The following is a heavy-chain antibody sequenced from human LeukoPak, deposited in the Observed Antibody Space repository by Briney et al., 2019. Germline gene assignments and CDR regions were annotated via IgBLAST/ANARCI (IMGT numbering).Heavy chain of an antibody. CDR3: AKGGGGPYYYDSSGFDY. V-gene: IGHV3-30*18. Sequence: GGSLRLSCAASGFTFSSYGMHWVRQAPGKGPEWVAVMSYDGSNKYYADSVKGRFTISRDNSKNTLYLQMNSLRAEDTAVYYCAKGGGGPYYYDSSGFDYWGQGTLVTVSS. CDR2: MSYDGSNK. D-gene: IGHD3-22*01. J-gene: IGHJ4*02. CDR1: GFTFSSYG.